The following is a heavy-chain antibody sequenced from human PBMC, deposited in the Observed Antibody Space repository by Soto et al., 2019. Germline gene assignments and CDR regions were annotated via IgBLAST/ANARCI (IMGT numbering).Heavy chain of an antibody. Sequence: GASVKVSCKVSGYTLTELSMHWVRQAPGKGREWMGWMNPNSGNTGYAQKFQGRVTMTRNTSISTAYMELSSLRSEDTAVYYCTRAPSDVVESSPSGYWGQGTLVTVSS. V-gene: IGHV1-8*01. CDR1: GYTLTELS. CDR3: TRAPSDVVESSPSGY. J-gene: IGHJ4*02. CDR2: MNPNSGNT. D-gene: IGHD2-15*01.